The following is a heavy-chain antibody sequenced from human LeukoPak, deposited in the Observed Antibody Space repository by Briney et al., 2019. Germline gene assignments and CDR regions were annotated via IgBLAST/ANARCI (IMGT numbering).Heavy chain of an antibody. J-gene: IGHJ4*02. CDR2: ISWDGGST. Sequence: GGSLRLSCAASGLRLSTYAMSWVRQAPGKGLEWVSLISWDGGSTYYADSVKGRFTISRDNSKNSLSLQMNSLRPEDTALYYCAKDGKNYFDYWGQGTLVTVSS. CDR1: GLRLSTYA. CDR3: AKDGKNYFDY. V-gene: IGHV3-43*01.